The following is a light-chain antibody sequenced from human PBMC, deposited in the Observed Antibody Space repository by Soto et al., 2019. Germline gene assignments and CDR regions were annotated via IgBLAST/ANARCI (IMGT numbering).Light chain of an antibody. CDR3: QQYKSYSLT. V-gene: IGKV1-5*03. CDR2: KAS. CDR1: QSISSW. Sequence: DIQVTQSPSTLSASVGDRVTITCRASQSISSWLAWYQQKPGKAPKLLIYKASSLESGVPSRFSGSGSGTEFTLAISSLQADDFATYYCQQYKSYSLTFGGGTKVDIK. J-gene: IGKJ4*01.